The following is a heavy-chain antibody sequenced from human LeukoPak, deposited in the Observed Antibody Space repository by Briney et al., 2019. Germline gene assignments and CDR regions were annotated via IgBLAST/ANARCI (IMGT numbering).Heavy chain of an antibody. CDR2: IYYSGST. J-gene: IGHJ6*02. CDR3: AREGTAMVGYSVYYYGMDV. Sequence: SETLSLTCTVSGGSISSYYWSWIRQPPGKGLEWIGYIYYSGSTNYNPSLKSRVTISVDTSKNQFTLKLSSVTAADTAVYYCAREGTAMVGYSVYYYGMDVWGQGTTVTVSS. CDR1: GGSISSYY. V-gene: IGHV4-59*01. D-gene: IGHD5-18*01.